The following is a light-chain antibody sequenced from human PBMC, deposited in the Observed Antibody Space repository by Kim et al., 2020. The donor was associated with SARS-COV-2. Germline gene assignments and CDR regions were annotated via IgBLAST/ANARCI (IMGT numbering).Light chain of an antibody. CDR3: QQYGSSPMYS. J-gene: IGKJ2*01. CDR1: QSVSRRY. V-gene: IGKV3-20*01. Sequence: SPGERAPLPCRASQSVSRRYLAWYQQKPGQHPRLLFYGASSRATGIPDRFRGSGSGIHFTLTISRLEPEDFAVYSCQQYGSSPMYSFGQGTKLEI. CDR2: GAS.